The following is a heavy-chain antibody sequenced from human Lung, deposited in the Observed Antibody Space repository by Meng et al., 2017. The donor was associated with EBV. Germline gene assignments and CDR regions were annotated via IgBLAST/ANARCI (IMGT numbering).Heavy chain of an antibody. Sequence: QVQREQGCGVVFKPSETLFLTCAVYGGSFSGYHWSWIRQPPGKGLEWIGEINRSGSTNYNPSLKSRVTISVDTSKNQFSLKLNSVTAADTAVYYCARVNLRAQLYHQLPYFDFWGQGTLVTVSS. D-gene: IGHD3-16*02. V-gene: IGHV4-34*01. J-gene: IGHJ4*02. CDR2: INRSGST. CDR1: GGSFSGYH. CDR3: ARVNLRAQLYHQLPYFDF.